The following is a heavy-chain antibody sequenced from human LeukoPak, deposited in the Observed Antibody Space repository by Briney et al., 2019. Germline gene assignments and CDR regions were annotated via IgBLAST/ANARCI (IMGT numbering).Heavy chain of an antibody. D-gene: IGHD6-6*01. CDR3: ARSFYSSSSYFDY. J-gene: IGHJ4*02. Sequence: SETLSLTCAVYGVSFSGYYWSWIRQPPGKGLEWIGEINHSGSTNYNPSLKSRVTISVDTSKNQFSLKLSSVTAADTAVYYCARSFYSSSSYFDYWGQGTLVTVSS. CDR2: INHSGST. CDR1: GVSFSGYY. V-gene: IGHV4-34*01.